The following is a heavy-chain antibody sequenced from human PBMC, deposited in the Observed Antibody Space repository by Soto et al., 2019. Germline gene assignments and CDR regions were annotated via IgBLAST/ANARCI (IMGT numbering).Heavy chain of an antibody. CDR3: ARHIAVSGTRGFDH. Sequence: QVQLQESGPGLMKPSATLSLTCAVSGGSITSNWWSWVRQPPGKGLEWIAEIFHTGSANYNPSLMGRLTISMDKSRSHLSLTLNSVTAADTAVYYCARHIAVSGTRGFDHWDQGTLVTVSS. J-gene: IGHJ4*02. V-gene: IGHV4-4*02. CDR1: GGSITSNW. D-gene: IGHD2-21*01. CDR2: IFHTGSA.